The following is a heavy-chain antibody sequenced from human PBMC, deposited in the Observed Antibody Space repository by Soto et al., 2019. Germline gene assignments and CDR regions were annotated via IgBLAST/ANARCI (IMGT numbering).Heavy chain of an antibody. CDR3: AREFPYYERSDSYFDY. CDR1: GDSVSGNSAA. J-gene: IGHJ4*02. CDR2: TYYRSKWYN. V-gene: IGHV6-1*01. Sequence: SQTLSLTCAISGDSVSGNSAAWNWIRQSPSRGLEWLGRTYYRSKWYNDYAVSVKSRITVTPDTSKNQFSLHLNSVTPEDTAVYYYAREFPYYERSDSYFDYWGQGTLVTVSS. D-gene: IGHD3-16*01.